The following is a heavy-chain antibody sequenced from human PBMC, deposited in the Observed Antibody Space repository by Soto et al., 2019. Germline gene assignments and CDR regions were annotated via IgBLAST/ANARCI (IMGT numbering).Heavy chain of an antibody. D-gene: IGHD6-6*01. CDR1: GFTFSSYA. Sequence: GGSVRLSCAASGFTFSSYAMSWVRQAPGKRLEWVSAISGSGGSTYYADSVKGRFTISRDNSKNTLYLRMNSLRAEDTAVYYCVKGDSSSGFDYRGPRPLVTVFS. CDR3: VKGDSSSGFDY. CDR2: ISGSGGST. J-gene: IGHJ4*02. V-gene: IGHV3-23*01.